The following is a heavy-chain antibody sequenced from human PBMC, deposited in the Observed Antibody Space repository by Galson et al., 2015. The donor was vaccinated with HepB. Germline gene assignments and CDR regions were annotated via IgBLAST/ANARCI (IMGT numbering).Heavy chain of an antibody. J-gene: IGHJ3*02. CDR1: GFTFSSYV. D-gene: IGHD7-27*01. Sequence: SLRLSCAASGFTFSSYVMTWVRQCPGKGLEWVSSISDNGGSTNYGDSVKGRLTISRNNSKNTLYLQMNSLRADDTAVYNCVKAWGSGAFDIWGQGTMVTVSS. CDR2: ISDNGGST. V-gene: IGHV3-23*01. CDR3: VKAWGSGAFDI.